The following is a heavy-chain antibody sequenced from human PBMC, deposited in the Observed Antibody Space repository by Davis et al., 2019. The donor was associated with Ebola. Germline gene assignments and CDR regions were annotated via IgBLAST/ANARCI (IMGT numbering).Heavy chain of an antibody. D-gene: IGHD3-22*01. CDR3: ARENYDSSGYYYRDY. J-gene: IGHJ4*02. CDR1: GFTFSSYS. V-gene: IGHV3-48*02. CDR2: ISSSSTI. Sequence: GESLKISCAASGFTFSSYSMNWVRQAPGKGLEWVSYISSSSTIYYADSVKGRFTISRDNAKNSLYLQMNSLRDEDTAVYYCARENYDSSGYYYRDYWGQGTLVTVSS.